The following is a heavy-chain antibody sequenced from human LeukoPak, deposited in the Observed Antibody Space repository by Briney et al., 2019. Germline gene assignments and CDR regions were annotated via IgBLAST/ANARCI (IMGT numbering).Heavy chain of an antibody. CDR3: ARGHRWSGYFPFDY. CDR1: GGSISSYY. V-gene: IGHV4-59*08. J-gene: IGHJ4*02. D-gene: IGHD3-3*01. CDR2: IYYSGST. Sequence: SETLSLSCTVSGGSISSYYWSWIRQPPGKGLEWVGYIYYSGSTNYNPSLKSRVTISVDTSKNQFSLKLSSVTAADTAVYYCARGHRWSGYFPFDYWGQGTLVTVSS.